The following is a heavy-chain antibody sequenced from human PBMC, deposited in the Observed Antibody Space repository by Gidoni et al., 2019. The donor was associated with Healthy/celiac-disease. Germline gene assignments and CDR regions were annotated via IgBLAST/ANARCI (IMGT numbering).Heavy chain of an antibody. J-gene: IGHJ3*02. Sequence: QVQLQESGPGLVTPSQTLSPTCTVPGAPISRGSYYWSWIRQPAGKGLEWIGRIYTSGSTNYNPSLKSRVTISVDTSKNQFSLKLSSVTAADTAVYYCVADCSSTSCFDAFDIWGQGTMVTVSS. D-gene: IGHD2-2*01. CDR3: VADCSSTSCFDAFDI. CDR2: IYTSGST. V-gene: IGHV4-61*02. CDR1: GAPISRGSYY.